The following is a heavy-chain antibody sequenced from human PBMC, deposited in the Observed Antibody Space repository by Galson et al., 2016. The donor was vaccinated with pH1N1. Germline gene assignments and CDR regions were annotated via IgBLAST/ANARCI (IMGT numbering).Heavy chain of an antibody. Sequence: LSLTCTVSGESVSNANYYWSWIRQPPGKGLEWLGYVYYTGKPNYYPSLESRVTISIDTSKNQFSLTLNSVTAADTAVYYCARRRDWNPFFEYWGQGTLATVSS. CDR3: ARRRDWNPFFEY. J-gene: IGHJ4*02. V-gene: IGHV4-61*01. CDR2: VYYTGKP. D-gene: IGHD1-1*01. CDR1: GESVSNANYY.